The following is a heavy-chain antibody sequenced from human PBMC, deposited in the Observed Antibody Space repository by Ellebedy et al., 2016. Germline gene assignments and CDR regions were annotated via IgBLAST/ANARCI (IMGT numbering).Heavy chain of an antibody. CDR3: AREGSSSHSNLDS. Sequence: GGSLRLSCAASGFTFSNDWMSWVRQAPGKGLEWVANIQQDGSEKNYVDSVKGRFTISRDNAKSSLYLQMNGLRADDTAVYYCAREGSSSHSNLDSWGQGTLVTVSS. D-gene: IGHD6-13*01. J-gene: IGHJ4*02. CDR2: IQQDGSEK. V-gene: IGHV3-7*01. CDR1: GFTFSNDW.